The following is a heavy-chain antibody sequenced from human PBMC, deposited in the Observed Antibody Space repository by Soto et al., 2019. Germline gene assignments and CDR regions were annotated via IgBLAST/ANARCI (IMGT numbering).Heavy chain of an antibody. J-gene: IGHJ5*02. CDR3: ARDRIRGGARHLFWFDP. D-gene: IGHD3-10*01. CDR1: GFTPSSYA. V-gene: IGHV3-30-3*01. CDR2: ISYDGSNK. Sequence: PGGSLRLSCAASGFTPSSYAMHWVRQAPGKGLEWVAVISYDGSNKYYADSVKGRFTISRDNSKNTLYLQMNSLRAEDTAVYYCARDRIRGGARHLFWFDPWGQGTLVTVSS.